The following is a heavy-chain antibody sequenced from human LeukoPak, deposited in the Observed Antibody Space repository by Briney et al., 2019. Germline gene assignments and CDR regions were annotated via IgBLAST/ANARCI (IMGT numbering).Heavy chain of an antibody. CDR3: AREKFPEGDADYYYYYGMDV. J-gene: IGHJ6*02. V-gene: IGHV3-30-3*01. D-gene: IGHD1-14*01. CDR1: GFTFSSYA. Sequence: GRSLRLSCAASGFTFSSYAMHWVRQAPGKGLEWVAVISYDGSNKYYADSVKGRFTISRGNSKNTLYLQMNSLRAEDTAVYYCAREKFPEGDADYYYYYGMDVWGQGTTVTVSS. CDR2: ISYDGSNK.